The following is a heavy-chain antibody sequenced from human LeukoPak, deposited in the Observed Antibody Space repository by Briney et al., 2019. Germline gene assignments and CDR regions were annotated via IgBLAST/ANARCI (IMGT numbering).Heavy chain of an antibody. CDR2: INHSGST. Sequence: SETLSLTCAVYGGSFSGYYWSLIRQPPRKGLECIGEINHSGSTNYNPSLKSRVTISVDTSKDHFSLKMSSVTAADTAVYYCARAQWSYGSGGFDCWGQGTLVNVSS. J-gene: IGHJ4*02. V-gene: IGHV4-34*01. D-gene: IGHD3-10*01. CDR3: ARAQWSYGSGGFDC. CDR1: GGSFSGYY.